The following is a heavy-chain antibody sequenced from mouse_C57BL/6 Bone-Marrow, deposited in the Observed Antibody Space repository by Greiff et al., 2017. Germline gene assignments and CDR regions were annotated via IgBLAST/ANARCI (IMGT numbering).Heavy chain of an antibody. CDR1: GYAFSSSW. CDR3: GRCIYYGSSFAY. J-gene: IGHJ3*01. V-gene: IGHV1-82*01. Sequence: VQLQQPGPELVKPGASVKISCKASGYAFSSSWMTWVKQRPGQGLEWIGRIYPGDGDTNYNGKFKGKATLTADKSSSTAYMQLSSLTSEDSAVYLCGRCIYYGSSFAYWGQGTLVTVSA. CDR2: IYPGDGDT. D-gene: IGHD2-1*01.